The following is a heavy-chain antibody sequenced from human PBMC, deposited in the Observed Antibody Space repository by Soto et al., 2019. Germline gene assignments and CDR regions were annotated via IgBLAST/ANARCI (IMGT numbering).Heavy chain of an antibody. V-gene: IGHV4-31*03. J-gene: IGHJ5*02. Sequence: SETLSLTCTVSGVSISSGGYYWSWIRQHPGKGLEWIGYIYYSGSTYYNPSLKSRVTISVDTSKNQFSLKLSSVTAADTAVYYCARGAAGYCSGGSCYNWFDPWGQGTLVTVSS. CDR1: GVSISSGGYY. CDR2: IYYSGST. D-gene: IGHD2-15*01. CDR3: ARGAAGYCSGGSCYNWFDP.